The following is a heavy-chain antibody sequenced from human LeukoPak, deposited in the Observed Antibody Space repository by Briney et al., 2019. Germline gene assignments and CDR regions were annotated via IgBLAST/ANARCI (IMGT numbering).Heavy chain of an antibody. CDR3: ASDGTWFGELSGLDY. J-gene: IGHJ4*02. V-gene: IGHV4-39*07. D-gene: IGHD3-10*01. CDR2: IYYSGST. Sequence: SETLSLTCTVSGGSISSSSYYWGWIRQPPGKGLEWIGSIYYSGSTYYNPSLKSRVTISVDTSKNQFSLKLSSVTAADTAVYYCASDGTWFGELSGLDYWGQGTLVTVSS. CDR1: GGSISSSSYY.